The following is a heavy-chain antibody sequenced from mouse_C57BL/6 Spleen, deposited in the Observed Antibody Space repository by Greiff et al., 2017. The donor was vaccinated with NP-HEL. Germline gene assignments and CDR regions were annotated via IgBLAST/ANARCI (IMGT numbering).Heavy chain of an antibody. D-gene: IGHD1-3*01. CDR3: PLPLPLLTLDY. V-gene: IGHV5-17*01. CDR2: ISSGSSTI. J-gene: IGHJ2*01. CDR1: GFTFSDYG. Sequence: DVQLVESGGGLVKPGGSLKLSCAASGFTFSDYGMHWVRQAPEKGLEWVAYISSGSSTIYYADTVKGRFTISRDNAKNTLFLQMTSLRSEDTAMSSSPLPLPLLTLDYWGQGTTLTVSS.